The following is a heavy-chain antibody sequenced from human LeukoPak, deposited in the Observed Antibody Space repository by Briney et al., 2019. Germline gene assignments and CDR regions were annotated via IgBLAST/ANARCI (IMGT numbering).Heavy chain of an antibody. D-gene: IGHD6-19*01. CDR1: EFTFSNFD. V-gene: IGHV3-30*02. J-gene: IGHJ4*02. Sequence: GGSLRLSCAASEFTFSNFDMHWVRQAPGKGLEWVALIHYDGSKEYYADSVRGRFTISRDNSKNTLYLQMNSLTTADTGAYYCAKDTGYTSGRLDYWGQGTLLSVSS. CDR2: IHYDGSKE. CDR3: AKDTGYTSGRLDY.